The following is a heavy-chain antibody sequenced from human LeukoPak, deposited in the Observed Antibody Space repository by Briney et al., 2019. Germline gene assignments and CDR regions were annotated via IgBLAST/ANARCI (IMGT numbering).Heavy chain of an antibody. CDR1: GLTFSSYG. D-gene: IGHD4-17*01. CDR2: ISGSGGST. J-gene: IGHJ4*02. CDR3: ARARGYGDYDY. V-gene: IGHV3-23*01. Sequence: GGSLRLSCAASGLTFSSYGMSWVRQAPGKGLEWVSAISGSGGSTYYADSVKGRFTISRDNSKNTLYLQMNSLRAEDTAVYYCARARGYGDYDYWGQGTLVTVSS.